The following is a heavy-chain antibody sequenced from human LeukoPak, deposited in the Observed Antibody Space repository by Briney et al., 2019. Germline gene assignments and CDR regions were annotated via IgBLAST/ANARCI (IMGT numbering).Heavy chain of an antibody. J-gene: IGHJ6*03. CDR2: LRYDGSNK. CDR1: GFTFSNSG. CDR3: AKDGRTIAATYYYYYMDV. V-gene: IGHV3-30*02. Sequence: GGSLRLSCAASGFTFSNSGMHWVRQAPGKGLEWVAFLRYDGSNKYYGDSVKGRFTISRDNSKNTLYLQMSSLRAEDTAVYYCAKDGRTIAATYYYYYMDVWGKGTTVTVS. D-gene: IGHD6-13*01.